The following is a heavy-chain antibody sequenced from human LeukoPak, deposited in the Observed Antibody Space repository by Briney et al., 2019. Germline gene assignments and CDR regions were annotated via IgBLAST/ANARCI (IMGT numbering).Heavy chain of an antibody. CDR3: ASSFYYDSRDY. CDR2: IAPSGST. D-gene: IGHD3-22*01. Sequence: PSVTLSLTCVVYGGSFSGYFWSWTRQPRGKGLEWIGEIAPSGSTNYNPSLKSRVSISIDTSKTKLSLRLTSVAAADSAVYYCASSFYYDSRDYWGQGTLVTVSS. V-gene: IGHV4-34*01. J-gene: IGHJ4*02. CDR1: GGSFSGYF.